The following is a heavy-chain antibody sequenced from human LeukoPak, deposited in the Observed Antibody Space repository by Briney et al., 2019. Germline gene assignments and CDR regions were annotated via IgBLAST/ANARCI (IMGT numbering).Heavy chain of an antibody. Sequence: SGGSLRLSCSASGFTFSSYAMHWVRQAPGKGLEYVSAISSNGGSTYYADSVKGRFTISRDNSKNTLYLQMRSLRAEDTAVYYCVKGDYEILAGYYGLDYWGQGTLVTVSS. J-gene: IGHJ4*02. D-gene: IGHD3-9*01. CDR1: GFTFSSYA. CDR2: ISSNGGST. CDR3: VKGDYEILAGYYGLDY. V-gene: IGHV3-64D*06.